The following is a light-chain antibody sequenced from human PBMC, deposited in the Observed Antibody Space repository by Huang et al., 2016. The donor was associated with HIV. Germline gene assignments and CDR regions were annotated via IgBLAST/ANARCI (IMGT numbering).Light chain of an antibody. V-gene: IGKV1-27*01. CDR3: QKYNSVPRT. CDR2: GAS. Sequence: DIQMTQSPSSLSASVGARVTITCRASQVIDDYLAWYQQKPGRVPSLLIYGASILQSGVASRFSGSGSGTNFTLTIASLQPDDVASYYCQKYNSVPRTFGQGTMVEI. CDR1: QVIDDY. J-gene: IGKJ1*01.